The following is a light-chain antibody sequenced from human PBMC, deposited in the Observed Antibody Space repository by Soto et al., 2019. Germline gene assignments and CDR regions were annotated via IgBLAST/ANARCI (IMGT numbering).Light chain of an antibody. J-gene: IGKJ1*01. Sequence: DIQMTQSPSTLSAFVGDRVTITCRASQSISTWLAWYQQRPGKAPKLLIYDASSLESGVPLRFRGSGSGTDSTLTISSLQPDDFATYYCQHYNSHSTWTFGQGTKVDIX. V-gene: IGKV1-5*01. CDR2: DAS. CDR3: QHYNSHSTWT. CDR1: QSISTW.